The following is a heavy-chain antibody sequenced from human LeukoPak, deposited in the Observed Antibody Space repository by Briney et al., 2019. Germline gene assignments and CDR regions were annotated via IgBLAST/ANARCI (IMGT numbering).Heavy chain of an antibody. CDR1: GFSFTFTKNW. D-gene: IGHD4-17*01. CDR3: ARHIATVTASRQYYYFGMDV. J-gene: IGHJ6*02. V-gene: IGHV5-51*01. CDR2: IYPVDSDI. Sequence: GESLKIPFKASGFSFTFTKNWIGWVRQVPGEGLGWRGIIYPVDSDIRYNPSFQGQGPLSVDQSISTTYLEKSSLKASDTAIYYCARHIATVTASRQYYYFGMDVCGQGNTVTVSS.